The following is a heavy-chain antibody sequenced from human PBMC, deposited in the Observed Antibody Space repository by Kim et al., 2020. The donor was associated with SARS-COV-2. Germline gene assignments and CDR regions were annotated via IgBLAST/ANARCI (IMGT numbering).Heavy chain of an antibody. V-gene: IGHV4-39*01. CDR2: IYYSGST. J-gene: IGHJ5*02. D-gene: IGHD6-13*01. CDR1: GGSISSSSYY. Sequence: SETLSLTCTVSGGSISSSSYYWGWIRQPPGKGLEWIGSIYYSGSTYYNPSLKSRVTISVDTSKNQFSLKLSSVTAADTAVYYCARHEQHFLNWFDPWGQGTLVTVSS. CDR3: ARHEQHFLNWFDP.